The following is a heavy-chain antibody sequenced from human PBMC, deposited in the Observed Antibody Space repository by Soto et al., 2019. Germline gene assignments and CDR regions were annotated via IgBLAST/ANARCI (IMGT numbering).Heavy chain of an antibody. D-gene: IGHD4-17*01. V-gene: IGHV3-33*01. J-gene: IGHJ3*02. CDR3: ARAGRDGDYGDYVGGLWAYAFDI. CDR2: IWYDGSSK. Sequence: GGSLRLSCAASGFTFSSYGMHWVRQAPGKGLEWVAVIWYDGSSKYYADSVKGRFTISRDNSKNTLYLQMNSLRAEDTAVYYCARAGRDGDYGDYVGGLWAYAFDIWGQGTMVTVSS. CDR1: GFTFSSYG.